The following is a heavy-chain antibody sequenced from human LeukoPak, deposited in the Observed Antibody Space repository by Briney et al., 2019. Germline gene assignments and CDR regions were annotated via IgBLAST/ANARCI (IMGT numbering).Heavy chain of an antibody. CDR2: INHSGST. D-gene: IGHD5-12*01. CDR1: GGSFSGYY. Sequence: SETLSLTCAVYGGSFSGYYWSWIRQPPGKGLEWIGEINHSGSTNYNPSLKSRVTISVGTSKNQFSLKLSSVTAADTAVYYCARGPVREVAIDNWFDPWGQGTLVTVSS. CDR3: ARGPVREVAIDNWFDP. J-gene: IGHJ5*02. V-gene: IGHV4-34*01.